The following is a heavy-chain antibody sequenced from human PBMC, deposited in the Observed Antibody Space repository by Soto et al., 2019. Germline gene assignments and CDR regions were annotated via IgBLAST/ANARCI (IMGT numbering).Heavy chain of an antibody. CDR3: ARVRIAAAGPLDY. D-gene: IGHD6-13*01. CDR2: ISGSGDST. CDR1: GFTFSSYA. V-gene: IGHV3-23*01. J-gene: IGHJ4*02. Sequence: PGGSLRLSCAASGFTFSSYAMNWVRQAPGKGLEWVSVISGSGDSTYYADSVKGRFTISRDNAKNSLYLQMNSLRAEDTAVYYCARVRIAAAGPLDYWGQGTLVTVSS.